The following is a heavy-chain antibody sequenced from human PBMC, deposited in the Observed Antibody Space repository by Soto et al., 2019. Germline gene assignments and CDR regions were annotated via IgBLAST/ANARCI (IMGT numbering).Heavy chain of an antibody. CDR2: ISGSGGST. J-gene: IGHJ6*02. Sequence: GGSLRLSCAASGFTFSSYAMSWVRQAPGKGLEWVSAISGSGGSTYYADSVKGRFTISRDNSKNTLYLQMNSLRAEDTAVYYCAKVCSRSENIVATITPYYGMDVWGQGTTVTVSS. D-gene: IGHD5-12*01. CDR3: AKVCSRSENIVATITPYYGMDV. V-gene: IGHV3-23*01. CDR1: GFTFSSYA.